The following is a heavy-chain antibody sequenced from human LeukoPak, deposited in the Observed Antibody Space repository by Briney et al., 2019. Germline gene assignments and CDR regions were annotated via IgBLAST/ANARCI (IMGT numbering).Heavy chain of an antibody. J-gene: IGHJ3*02. Sequence: PGGSLRLSCAASGFTFSSYAMHWVRQAPGKGLEWVAVISYDGSNKYYADSVKGRFTISRDNSKNTLYLQMNSLRAEDTAVYYCASLVGATTVAFDIWGQGTMVTVSS. CDR2: ISYDGSNK. CDR3: ASLVGATTVAFDI. V-gene: IGHV3-30-3*01. CDR1: GFTFSSYA. D-gene: IGHD1-26*01.